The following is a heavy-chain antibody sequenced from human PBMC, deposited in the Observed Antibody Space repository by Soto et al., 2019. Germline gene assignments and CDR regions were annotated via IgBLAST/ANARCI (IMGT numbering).Heavy chain of an antibody. V-gene: IGHV4-4*02. CDR3: ASGGYSYGKEDFDY. CDR2: IYHSGST. J-gene: IGHJ4*02. D-gene: IGHD5-18*01. Sequence: SETRSRTCAVSGGSISSSNWWGFFRQPPGKGLEWIGEIYHSGSTNYNPSLKSRVTISVDKSKNQFSLKLSSVTAADTAVYYCASGGYSYGKEDFDYWGQGTLVTVSS. CDR1: GGSISSSNW.